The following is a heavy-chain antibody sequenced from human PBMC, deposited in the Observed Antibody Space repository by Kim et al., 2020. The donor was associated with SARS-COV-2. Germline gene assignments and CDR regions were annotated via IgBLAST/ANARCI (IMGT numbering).Heavy chain of an antibody. Sequence: GGSLRLSCAASGLTFSSYGMHWVRQAPGKGLEWVAFISYDGTDAYYTDSVKGRFTISRDNSMKTLHLQLNNLRAADTAVYYCAQGGYDYGPDKYSIYCWGQGTPVTVSS. CDR1: GLTFSSYG. CDR3: AQGGYDYGPDKYSIYC. D-gene: IGHD5-18*01. J-gene: IGHJ4*02. V-gene: IGHV3-30*18. CDR2: ISYDGTDA.